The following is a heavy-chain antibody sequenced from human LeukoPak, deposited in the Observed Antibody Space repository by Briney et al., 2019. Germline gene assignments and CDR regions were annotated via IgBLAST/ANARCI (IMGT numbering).Heavy chain of an antibody. CDR3: ARESGGSCYFDF. CDR1: GGSISSGDYY. J-gene: IGHJ4*02. CDR2: IYYSGST. Sequence: SQTLSLTCTVSGGSISSGDYYWSWIRQPPGKGLEWIGYIYYSGSTYYNPSLKSRVTISVDTSKNQFSLNLRSVTAADTAVYYCARESGGSCYFDFWGQGTLVTVSS. V-gene: IGHV4-30-4*01. D-gene: IGHD2-15*01.